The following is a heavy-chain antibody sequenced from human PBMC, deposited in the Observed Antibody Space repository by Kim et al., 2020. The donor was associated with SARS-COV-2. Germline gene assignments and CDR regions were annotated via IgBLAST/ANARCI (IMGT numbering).Heavy chain of an antibody. D-gene: IGHD5-12*01. J-gene: IGHJ6*02. V-gene: IGHV3-30*02. Sequence: GRFTISRDNSKNTLYLQMNSLRAEDTAVYYCAKSIRDRDGYNDYYYYGMDVWGQGTTVTVSS. CDR3: AKSIRDRDGYNDYYYYGMDV.